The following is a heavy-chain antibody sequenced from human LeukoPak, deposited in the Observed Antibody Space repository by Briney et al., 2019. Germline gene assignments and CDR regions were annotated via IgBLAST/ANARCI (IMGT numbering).Heavy chain of an antibody. CDR2: IYYSGST. D-gene: IGHD4-23*01. Sequence: SQTLSLTCTVSGGSISSGDYYWSWIRQPPGKGLEWIGYIYYSGSTYYNPSLKSRVTISVDTSKNQFSLKLSSVTAADTAVYYCARDYGGNSFGLYYWGQGTLVTVSS. J-gene: IGHJ4*02. CDR1: GGSISSGDYY. CDR3: ARDYGGNSFGLYY. V-gene: IGHV4-30-4*01.